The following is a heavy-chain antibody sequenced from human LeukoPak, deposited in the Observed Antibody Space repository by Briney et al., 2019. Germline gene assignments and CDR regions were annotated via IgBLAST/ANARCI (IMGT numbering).Heavy chain of an antibody. D-gene: IGHD2-15*01. V-gene: IGHV3-66*01. J-gene: IGHJ4*02. CDR3: ARETCSGGSCYLDY. CDR1: GFTVSSNY. Sequence: PGGSLRLSCAASGFTVSSNYMSWVRQAPGKGLEWVSVIYSGGSTYYAASVKGRFTISRDNSKNTLYLQMNSLRAEDTAVYYCARETCSGGSCYLDYWGQGTLVTVSS. CDR2: IYSGGST.